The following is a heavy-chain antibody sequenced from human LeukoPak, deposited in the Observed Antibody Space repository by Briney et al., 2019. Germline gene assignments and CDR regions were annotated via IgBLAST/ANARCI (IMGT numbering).Heavy chain of an antibody. Sequence: PSETLSLTCTVSGDSISSYYWSWIRQPPGKGLEWIGYIYYSGSTNYNPSLKSPVTISLDTSKNQFSLKLSSVTAADTAVYYCARSSYYYGADAYDIWGQGTMVTVSS. CDR3: ARSSYYYGADAYDI. D-gene: IGHD3-10*01. CDR2: IYYSGST. J-gene: IGHJ3*02. CDR1: GDSISSYY. V-gene: IGHV4-59*01.